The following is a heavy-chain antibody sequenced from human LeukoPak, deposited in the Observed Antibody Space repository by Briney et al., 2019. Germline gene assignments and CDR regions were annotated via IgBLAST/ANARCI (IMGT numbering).Heavy chain of an antibody. J-gene: IGHJ3*02. CDR2: IYYSGST. V-gene: IGHV4-59*01. CDR3: ARELYDSSGYLDAFDI. D-gene: IGHD3-22*01. CDR1: GGSISSYY. Sequence: KSSETLSLTCTVSGGSISSYYWSWIRQPPGKGLEWIGYIYYSGSTNYNPSLKSRVTISVDTSKNQFSLKLSSVTAADTAVYYCARELYDSSGYLDAFDIWGQGTMVTVSS.